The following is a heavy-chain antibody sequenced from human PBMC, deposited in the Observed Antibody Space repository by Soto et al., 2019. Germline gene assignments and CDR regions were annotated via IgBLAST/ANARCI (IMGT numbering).Heavy chain of an antibody. CDR3: ARPPPDCSSTNCHLI. J-gene: IGHJ4*02. Sequence: QLQLQESGPGLVRPSETLSLTCTVSSASISSIGYDWAWIRQSPGMGLEWIGRINFSGTTYYNPSFKSRATISVDMSRKQVSLKLTSMTATDTAVYYCARPPPDCSSTNCHLIWGQGSLVTVSS. V-gene: IGHV4-39*01. D-gene: IGHD2-2*01. CDR1: SASISSIGYD. CDR2: INFSGTT.